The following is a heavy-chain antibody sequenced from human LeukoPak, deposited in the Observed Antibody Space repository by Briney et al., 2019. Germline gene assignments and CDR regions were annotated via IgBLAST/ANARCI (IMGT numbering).Heavy chain of an antibody. D-gene: IGHD3-10*01. Sequence: PGGSLRLSCAASGFTFSNYWMSWVRQAPGKGLEWVANIKPDGSEKYYVDSVKGRFTIFRDNAKNSLYLQMNSLRAEDTAVYYGARVYGSGSSWYYFDYWGQGTLVTVSS. CDR1: GFTFSNYW. CDR3: ARVYGSGSSWYYFDY. CDR2: IKPDGSEK. V-gene: IGHV3-7*05. J-gene: IGHJ4*02.